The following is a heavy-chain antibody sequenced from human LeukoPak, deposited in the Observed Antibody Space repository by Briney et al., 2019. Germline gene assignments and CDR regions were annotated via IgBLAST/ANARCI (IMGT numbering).Heavy chain of an antibody. CDR2: IYTSGST. CDR3: ASSFSGSYLAYFQH. J-gene: IGHJ1*01. D-gene: IGHD1-26*01. CDR1: GGSISSATYY. V-gene: IGHV4-61*02. Sequence: PLETLSLTCTVSGGSISSATYYWNWIRQPAGKGLEWIGRIYTSGSTNYNPSLKSRVTISVDTSKNQFSLKLSSVTAADTAVYYCASSFSGSYLAYFQHWGQGTLVTVSS.